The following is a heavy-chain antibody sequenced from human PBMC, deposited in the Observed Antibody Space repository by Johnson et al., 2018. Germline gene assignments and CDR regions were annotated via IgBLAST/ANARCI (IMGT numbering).Heavy chain of an antibody. CDR2: IIPIFGTT. J-gene: IGHJ3*02. Sequence: EQLGESGAEVKKHRSSVKVSCKASGGTFSSYAISWVRQAPGQGLEWMGGIIPIFGTTNYAQKFQGRVTITADESTSTAYMELSSLRSEDTAVYYCARDTYYYDSSGYWVPHRPPAFDIWGQGTMVTVSS. D-gene: IGHD3-22*01. CDR3: ARDTYYYDSSGYWVPHRPPAFDI. CDR1: GGTFSSYA. V-gene: IGHV1-69*01.